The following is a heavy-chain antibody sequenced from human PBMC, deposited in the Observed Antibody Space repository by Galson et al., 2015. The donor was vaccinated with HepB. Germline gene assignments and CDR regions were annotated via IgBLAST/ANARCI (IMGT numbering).Heavy chain of an antibody. Sequence: TLSLTCAVSGGPISSGGYSWSWIRQPPGKGLEWIGYIYHSGTTYYNPSLKSRVTISVDRSKNQFSLKLTSVTVADTAMYYCAREGSVWGQGTTVTVSS. CDR3: AREGSV. V-gene: IGHV4-30-2*01. CDR1: GGPISSGGYS. D-gene: IGHD2-15*01. CDR2: IYHSGTT. J-gene: IGHJ6*02.